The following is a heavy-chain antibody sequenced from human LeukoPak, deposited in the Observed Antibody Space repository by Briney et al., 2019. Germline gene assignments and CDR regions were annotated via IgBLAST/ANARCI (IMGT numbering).Heavy chain of an antibody. Sequence: GGSLRLSCAASGFTFNNYATSWVRQAPGKGLEWVSTISDNVGSTYYADSVKGRFTISRDNSKNTLYLQMNSLRAEDTAVYYCAEVSGSWFWGQGTMVTVSS. J-gene: IGHJ3*01. V-gene: IGHV3-23*01. CDR1: GFTFNNYA. D-gene: IGHD6-13*01. CDR3: AEVSGSWF. CDR2: ISDNVGST.